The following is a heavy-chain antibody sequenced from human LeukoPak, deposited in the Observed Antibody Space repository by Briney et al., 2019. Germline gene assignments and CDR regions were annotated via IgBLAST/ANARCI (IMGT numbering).Heavy chain of an antibody. CDR2: MNPNSGNT. CDR1: GYTFTTYV. V-gene: IGHV1-8*01. CDR3: ARVAGNCGGDCYRLVY. D-gene: IGHD2-21*01. Sequence: GASVKVSCKASGYTFTTYVINWVAQATGQRLEWMAWMNPNSGNTGYAQKFQGRVTMTRNTSISTAYMELSSLRSEDTAVYYCARVAGNCGGDCYRLVYWGQGTLVTVAS. J-gene: IGHJ4*02.